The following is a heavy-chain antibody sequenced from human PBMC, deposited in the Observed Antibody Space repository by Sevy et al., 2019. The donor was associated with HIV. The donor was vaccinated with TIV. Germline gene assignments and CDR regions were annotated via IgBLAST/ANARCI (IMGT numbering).Heavy chain of an antibody. CDR2: ISGSGGST. V-gene: IGHV3-23*01. D-gene: IGHD2-2*01. CDR1: GFTFSSYA. J-gene: IGHJ3*02. Sequence: GSLRLSCAASGFTFSSYAMSWVRQAPGKGLEWVSAISGSGGSTYYADSVKGRFTISRDNSKNTLYLQMNSLRAEDTAVYYCAKDLEKVYCSSTSCGSYAFDIWGQGTMVTVSS. CDR3: AKDLEKVYCSSTSCGSYAFDI.